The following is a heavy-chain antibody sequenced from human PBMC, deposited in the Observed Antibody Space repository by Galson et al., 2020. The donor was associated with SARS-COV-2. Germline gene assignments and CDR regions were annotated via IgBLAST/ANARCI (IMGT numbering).Heavy chain of an antibody. D-gene: IGHD3-10*01. V-gene: IGHV3-23*01. CDR2: ISGSGGST. CDR3: AKDLQNYYGSGSYYNGHFDY. J-gene: IGHJ4*02. Sequence: GGSLRLSCAASGFTFSSYDMSWVRQAPGKGLEWVSAISGSGGSTYYADSVKGRFTISRDNSKNTLYLQMNSLRAEDTAVYYCAKDLQNYYGSGSYYNGHFDYWGQGTLVTVSS. CDR1: GFTFSSYD.